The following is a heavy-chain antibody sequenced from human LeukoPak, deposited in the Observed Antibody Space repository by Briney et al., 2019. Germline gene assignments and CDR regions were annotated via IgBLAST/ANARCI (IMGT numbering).Heavy chain of an antibody. Sequence: GGSLGLSCAASGFTFSSYAMSWVRQAPGKGLEWVSAISGSGGSTYYADSVKGRFTISRDNSKNTLYLQMNSLRAEDTAVYYCAKDGPYGSGSYNWFDPWGQGTLVTVSS. CDR3: AKDGPYGSGSYNWFDP. V-gene: IGHV3-23*01. J-gene: IGHJ5*02. CDR1: GFTFSSYA. CDR2: ISGSGGST. D-gene: IGHD3-10*01.